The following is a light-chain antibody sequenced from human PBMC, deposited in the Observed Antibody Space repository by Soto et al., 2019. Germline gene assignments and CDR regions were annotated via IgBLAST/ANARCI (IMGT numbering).Light chain of an antibody. Sequence: DIQMTQSPSSLSSSVGDRVTITCQASQDISNYLNWYQPKAGKAPKLLIYDASHLRSGVPSRLSGSGSGTDFTFTIRSLQPEDVATYYCQQYDYLRTFGQGTKVDIK. CDR3: QQYDYLRT. J-gene: IGKJ1*01. CDR2: DAS. V-gene: IGKV1-33*01. CDR1: QDISNY.